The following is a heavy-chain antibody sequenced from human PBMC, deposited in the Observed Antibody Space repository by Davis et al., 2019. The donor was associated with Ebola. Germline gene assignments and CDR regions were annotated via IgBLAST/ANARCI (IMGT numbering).Heavy chain of an antibody. J-gene: IGHJ5*02. CDR3: VRGLGMGWFDP. Sequence: PSETLSLTCTVSGGSISSYYWSWIRQPPGKGLEWIGEINHSGSTNYNPSLKSRVTISVDTSKNQFSVKLSSVTAADTAVYYCVRGLGMGWFDPWGQGTLVTVSS. V-gene: IGHV4-34*01. CDR2: INHSGST. D-gene: IGHD1-26*01. CDR1: GGSISSYY.